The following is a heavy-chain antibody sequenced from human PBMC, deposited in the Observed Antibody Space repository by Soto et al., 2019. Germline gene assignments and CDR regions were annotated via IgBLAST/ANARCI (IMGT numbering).Heavy chain of an antibody. CDR1: GFTFSSYA. D-gene: IGHD3-10*01. J-gene: IGHJ4*02. CDR2: ISGSGGST. CDR3: AKDGVLLWFGELLSLPYYFNY. V-gene: IGHV3-23*01. Sequence: GGSLRLSCAASGFTFSSYAMSWVRQAPGKGLEWVSAISGSGGSTYYADSVKGRFTISRDNSKNTLYLQMNSLRAEDTAVYYCAKDGVLLWFGELLSLPYYFNYWGQGTLVTVSS.